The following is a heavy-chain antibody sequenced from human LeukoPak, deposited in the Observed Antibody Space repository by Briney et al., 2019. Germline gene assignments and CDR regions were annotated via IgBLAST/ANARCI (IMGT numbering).Heavy chain of an antibody. CDR2: ISGSGRST. D-gene: IGHD6-13*01. CDR1: ESTFITYA. J-gene: IGHJ4*02. Sequence: PGGSLRLSCAASESTFITYAMNWVRQAPGKGLEWVATISGSGRSTYYADSVKGRFTISRDNSKHTLFLQMVSLRAEDTAVYYCVKASSSSWSSFDYWGQGTLVTVSS. CDR3: VKASSSSWSSFDY. V-gene: IGHV3-23*01.